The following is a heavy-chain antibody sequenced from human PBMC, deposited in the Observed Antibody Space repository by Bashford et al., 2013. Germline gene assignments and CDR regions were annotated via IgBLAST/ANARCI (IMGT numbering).Heavy chain of an antibody. D-gene: IGHD3-16*02. CDR3: ARDRLWGRRKWDGFDYVWGSYRYDPTYYFDY. V-gene: IGHV4-59*01. CDR1: GGSISSYY. J-gene: IGHJ4*02. CDR2: IYYSGST. Sequence: SETLSLTCTVSGGSISSYYWSWIRQPPGKGLEWIGYIYYSGSTDYNPSLKSRVSISIDTSKNQFSLKLSSVTAADTAVYYCARDRLWGRRKWDGFDYVWGSYRYDPTYYFDYWGQGTLVTVSS.